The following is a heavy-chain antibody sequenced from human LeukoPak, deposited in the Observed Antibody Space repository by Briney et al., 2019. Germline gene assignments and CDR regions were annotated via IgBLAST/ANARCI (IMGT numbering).Heavy chain of an antibody. CDR1: GFTFSSYS. CDR2: ISSSSSYI. D-gene: IGHD3-22*01. J-gene: IGHJ4*02. V-gene: IGHV3-21*04. Sequence: GGSLRLSCAASGFTFSSYSMNWVRQAPGKGLEWVSSISSSSSYIYYADSVKGRFTISRDNAKNSLYLQMNSLRAEDTAVHYCARRAGDYSHPYDYWGQGTLVTVSS. CDR3: ARRAGDYSHPYDY.